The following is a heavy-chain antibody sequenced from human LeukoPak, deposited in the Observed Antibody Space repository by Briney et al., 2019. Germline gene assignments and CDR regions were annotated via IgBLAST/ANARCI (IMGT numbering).Heavy chain of an antibody. D-gene: IGHD1-26*01. CDR2: ISDSGSRI. Sequence: GGSLRLSCAASGFTFSSYDMNWVRQAPGKGLEWISYISDSGSRIYYADSVKGRFTISRDNAKNSLYLQVNSLRAEDTAVYYCARVRGSYFPVFDYWGQGTLVTVSS. CDR1: GFTFSSYD. J-gene: IGHJ4*02. CDR3: ARVRGSYFPVFDY. V-gene: IGHV3-48*03.